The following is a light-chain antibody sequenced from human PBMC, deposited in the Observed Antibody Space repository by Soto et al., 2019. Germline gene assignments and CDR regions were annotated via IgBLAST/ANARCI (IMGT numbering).Light chain of an antibody. CDR3: QQYGSSPRT. Sequence: EIVLPQSPGTLSLSPGERATLSCRASQSVSSSYLAWYQHKPGQAPRLLIYGASSRATGIPDRFSGSGSGTDFTLTISRLEPEDFAVYYCQQYGSSPRTFGQGTKVEIK. CDR2: GAS. J-gene: IGKJ1*01. CDR1: QSVSSSY. V-gene: IGKV3-20*01.